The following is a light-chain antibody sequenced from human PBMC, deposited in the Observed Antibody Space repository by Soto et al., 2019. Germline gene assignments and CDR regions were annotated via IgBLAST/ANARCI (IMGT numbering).Light chain of an antibody. CDR2: DVS. CDR1: SSDVGGYNF. CDR3: SSYTSYSTLV. J-gene: IGLJ2*01. Sequence: QSVLTQPASVSGSPGQSITISCTGTSSDVGGYNFVSWYQQHPGKAPKLMIYDVSNRPSGVSNRFSGSKSGNTASLTISGLQAEDEADYYCSSYTSYSTLVFGGGTKVTVL. V-gene: IGLV2-14*01.